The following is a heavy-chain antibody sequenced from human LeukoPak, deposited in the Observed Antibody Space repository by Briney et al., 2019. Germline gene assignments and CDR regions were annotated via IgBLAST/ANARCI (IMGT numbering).Heavy chain of an antibody. Sequence: PGGSLRLFCAASGFTFISFAMSWVRQAPGKGLEWVSAISAGAGSTYYADSVKGRFTISRDNSKNTLYLQMNSLRAEDTAVYYCAKRRSSGYHHAAFDIWGQGAMVTVSS. CDR2: ISAGAGST. D-gene: IGHD3-22*01. CDR1: GFTFISFA. J-gene: IGHJ3*02. CDR3: AKRRSSGYHHAAFDI. V-gene: IGHV3-23*01.